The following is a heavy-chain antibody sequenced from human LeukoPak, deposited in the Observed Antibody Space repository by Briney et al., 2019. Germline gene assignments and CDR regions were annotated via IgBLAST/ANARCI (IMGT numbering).Heavy chain of an antibody. V-gene: IGHV3-66*02. D-gene: IGHD4-17*01. CDR2: IYSGGSI. Sequence: GGSLRLSCAASGFSVSSKYMTWVRQAPGKGLEWISVIYSGGSIYYADSLKGRFTISRDNSKNTLYLQMNSLRVEDTAVYYCATDSNNNGDYEAWGQGTLVTVSS. CDR3: ATDSNNNGDYEA. CDR1: GFSVSSKY. J-gene: IGHJ5*02.